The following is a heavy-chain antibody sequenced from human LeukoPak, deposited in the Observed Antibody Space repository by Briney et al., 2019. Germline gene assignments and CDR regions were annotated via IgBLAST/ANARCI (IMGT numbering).Heavy chain of an antibody. CDR2: IIPIFGTA. D-gene: IGHD1-26*01. CDR3: AREAPSGSYSFDY. Sequence: ASVKLSCKASGGTFSSYAISWVRQAPGQGLEWMGGIIPIFGTANYAQKFQGRVTITTDESTSTAYMELSSLRSEDTAVYYCAREAPSGSYSFDYWGQGTLVTVSS. CDR1: GGTFSSYA. V-gene: IGHV1-69*05. J-gene: IGHJ4*02.